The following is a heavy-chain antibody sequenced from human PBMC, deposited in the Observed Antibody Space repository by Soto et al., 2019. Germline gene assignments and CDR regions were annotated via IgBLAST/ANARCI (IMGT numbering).Heavy chain of an antibody. D-gene: IGHD3-10*01. CDR3: VHSSYYGYYYDY. J-gene: IGHJ4*02. Sequence: GSGPTLVNPTQTLTLTCTFSGFSLSTSPVGVGWIRQPPGKALEWLALTYWDDDKRYSPSLKSRLTITQDTSKSQVVLTMANMKLVDTATYYCVHSSYYGYYYDYWGQGILVTVSS. CDR1: GFSLSTSPVG. V-gene: IGHV2-5*02. CDR2: TYWDDDK.